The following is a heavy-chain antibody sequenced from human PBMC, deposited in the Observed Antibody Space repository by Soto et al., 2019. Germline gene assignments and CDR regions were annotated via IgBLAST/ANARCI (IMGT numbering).Heavy chain of an antibody. V-gene: IGHV3-21*01. CDR1: GFTFSSYS. Sequence: GGSLRLSCAASGFTFSSYSMNWVRQAPGKGLEWVSSISSSSSYIYYADSVKGRFTISRDNAKNSLYLQMNSLRAEDTAVYYCASTMVRGVSRRYYYYGMDVWGQGTMVTVSS. D-gene: IGHD3-10*01. CDR3: ASTMVRGVSRRYYYYGMDV. J-gene: IGHJ6*02. CDR2: ISSSSSYI.